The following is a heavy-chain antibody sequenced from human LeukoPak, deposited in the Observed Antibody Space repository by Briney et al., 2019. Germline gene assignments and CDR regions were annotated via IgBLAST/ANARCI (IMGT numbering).Heavy chain of an antibody. CDR3: ARDDDYGDSYWYFDL. D-gene: IGHD4-17*01. CDR1: GFTFSSYS. CDR2: ISSSSSYI. Sequence: GGSLRLSCAPSGFTFSSYSMNWVRQAPGKGLEWVSSISSSSSYIYYADSVKGRFTISRDNAKNSLYLQMNSLRAEDTAVYYCARDDDYGDSYWYFDLWGRGTLVTVSS. J-gene: IGHJ2*01. V-gene: IGHV3-21*01.